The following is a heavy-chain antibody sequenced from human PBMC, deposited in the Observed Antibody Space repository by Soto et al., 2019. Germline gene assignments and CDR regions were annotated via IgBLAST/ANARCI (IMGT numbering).Heavy chain of an antibody. J-gene: IGHJ2*01. CDR3: ARIPYCTNGVSEDWYFDL. CDR2: IFSNDEK. Sequence: QVTLKESGPVLVKPTETLTLTCTVSGFSLSNARMGVSWIRQPPGKALEWLAHIFSNDEKSYSTSLKSRLTISKDTSKSQVVLTMTNMDPVDTATYYCARIPYCTNGVSEDWYFDLWGRGTLVTVSS. V-gene: IGHV2-26*01. CDR1: GFSLSNARMG. D-gene: IGHD2-8*01.